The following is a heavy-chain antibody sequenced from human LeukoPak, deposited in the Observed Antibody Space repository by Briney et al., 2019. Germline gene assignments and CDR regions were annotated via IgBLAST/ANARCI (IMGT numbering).Heavy chain of an antibody. CDR1: GGSFSGYY. D-gene: IGHD6-19*01. V-gene: IGHV4-34*01. CDR3: ARDGIWAVAGKGTATWFDY. CDR2: INHSGST. Sequence: PSETLSLTCAVYGGSFSGYYWSWIRQPPGKGLEWIGEINHSGSTNYNPSLKSRVTISVDTSKNQFSLKLSSVTAADTAVYYCARDGIWAVAGKGTATWFDYWGQGTLVTVSS. J-gene: IGHJ4*02.